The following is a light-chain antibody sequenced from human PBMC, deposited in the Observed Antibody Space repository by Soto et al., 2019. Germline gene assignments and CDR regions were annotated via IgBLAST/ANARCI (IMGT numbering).Light chain of an antibody. CDR3: CSYAGSNTVI. CDR2: EAT. CDR1: SGDVGSYNL. Sequence: QSALTQPASVSGSPGQSITISCTGTSGDVGSYNLVTWYQHHPGKAPKLIIYEATKGPSGVSNRFSGSKSGNTASLTISGLQPDDEADYYCCSYAGSNTVIFGGGTKVTVL. V-gene: IGLV2-23*01. J-gene: IGLJ2*01.